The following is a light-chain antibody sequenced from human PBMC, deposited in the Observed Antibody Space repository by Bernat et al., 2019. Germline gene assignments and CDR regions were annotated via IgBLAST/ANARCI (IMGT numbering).Light chain of an antibody. CDR1: QSVSSN. V-gene: IGKV3-11*01. J-gene: IGKJ1*01. CDR3: QQRSNWWT. CDR2: DAS. Sequence: EIVLTQSPATLSLSPGERATLSRRASQSVSSNLAWYQQKPGQAPRLLIYDASNRATGIPARFSGSGSGTDFTLTISSLEPEDFAVYYCQQRSNWWTFGQGTKVEIK.